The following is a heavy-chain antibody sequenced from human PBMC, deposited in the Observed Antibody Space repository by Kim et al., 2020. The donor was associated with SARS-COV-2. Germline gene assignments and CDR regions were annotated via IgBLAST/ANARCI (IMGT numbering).Heavy chain of an antibody. J-gene: IGHJ6*02. CDR2: IYSGGST. Sequence: GGSLRLSCAASGFTVSSNYMSWVRQAPGKGLEWVSVIYSGGSTYYADSVKGRFTISRHNSKNTLYLQMNSLRAEDTAVYYCAGYLYYSSPYGMDVWGQGTTVTVSS. CDR1: GFTVSSNY. V-gene: IGHV3-53*04. CDR3: AGYLYYSSPYGMDV. D-gene: IGHD4-4*01.